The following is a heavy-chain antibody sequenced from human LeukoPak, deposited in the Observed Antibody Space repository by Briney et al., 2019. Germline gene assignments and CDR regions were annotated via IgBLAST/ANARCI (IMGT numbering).Heavy chain of an antibody. Sequence: KPSETLSLTCTVSGASINSYYWNWLRQPAGKGLEWIGRSSISGSTDYNPSLKSRVTVSVDTSQNQFSLKLTSVTAADTAVYYCARDQELGFWGQGTLVTVSS. CDR3: ARDQELGF. CDR2: SSISGST. CDR1: GASINSYY. D-gene: IGHD3-10*01. V-gene: IGHV4-4*07. J-gene: IGHJ4*02.